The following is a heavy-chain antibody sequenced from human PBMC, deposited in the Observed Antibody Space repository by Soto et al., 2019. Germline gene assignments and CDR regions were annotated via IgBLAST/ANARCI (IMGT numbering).Heavy chain of an antibody. D-gene: IGHD2-15*01. J-gene: IGHJ5*02. CDR3: ARDCSGGSCYPDWFDP. CDR2: ISAYNGNT. Sequence: QVQLVQSGAEVKKPGASVKVSCKASGYTFTSYGISWVRQAPGQGLEWMGWISAYNGNTNYAQKLQGRVTMTTDTSTITAYMELRSLRSDDTAVYYCARDCSGGSCYPDWFDPWGQGTLVTASS. V-gene: IGHV1-18*01. CDR1: GYTFTSYG.